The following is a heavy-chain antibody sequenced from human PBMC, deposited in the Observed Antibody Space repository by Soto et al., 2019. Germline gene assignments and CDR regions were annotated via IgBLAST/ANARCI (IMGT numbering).Heavy chain of an antibody. CDR3: ARVLGVKGTSDY. V-gene: IGHV4-34*01. J-gene: IGHJ4*02. CDR1: GGSFSGYY. CDR2: INHSGST. Sequence: QVQLQQWGAGLLKPSETLSLTCAVYGGSFSGYYWSWIRQPPGKGLEWIGEINHSGSTNYNPSLTSRVTIPVDTSKNQFSLKMSSVTAADTAVYYCARVLGVKGTSDYRGRGTLVTVSS. D-gene: IGHD3-10*01.